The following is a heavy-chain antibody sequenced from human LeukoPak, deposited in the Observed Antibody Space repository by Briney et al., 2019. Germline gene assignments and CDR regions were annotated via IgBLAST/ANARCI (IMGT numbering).Heavy chain of an antibody. CDR3: AGLGVVVVTGDYYGMDV. Sequence: GESLKISCKGSGYSFTSYWIGWVRQLPGKGLEWMGIIYPGDSDTRYSPSFQGQVTISADKSISTAYLQWSSLKASDTAMYYCAGLGVVVVTGDYYGMDVWGQGTTVTVSS. D-gene: IGHD2-21*02. J-gene: IGHJ6*02. CDR2: IYPGDSDT. CDR1: GYSFTSYW. V-gene: IGHV5-51*01.